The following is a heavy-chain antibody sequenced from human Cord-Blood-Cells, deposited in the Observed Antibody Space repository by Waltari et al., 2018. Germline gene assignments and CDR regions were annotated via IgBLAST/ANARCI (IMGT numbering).Heavy chain of an antibody. CDR2: INHSGST. J-gene: IGHJ4*02. D-gene: IGHD6-13*01. V-gene: IGHV4-34*01. CDR1: GGSFSGYY. CDR3: ARGWGIAAAGTGDY. Sequence: QVQLQQWGAGLLKPSETLSLTCAVYGGSFSGYYWGWIRQPPGKGLEWIGEINHSGSTNYNPSLKSRVTISVDTSKNQFSLKLSSVTAADTAVYYCARGWGIAAAGTGDYWGQGTLVTVSS.